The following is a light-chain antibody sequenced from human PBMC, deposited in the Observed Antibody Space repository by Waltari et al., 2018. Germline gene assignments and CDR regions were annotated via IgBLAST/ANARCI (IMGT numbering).Light chain of an antibody. CDR1: QSVLDNSNQRNY. CDR3: QQYYTAPYT. Sequence: DIVMTQSPDSQAVSLGERATINCRSSQSVLDNSNQRNYLTWYQQKAGQPPRLLISWASTRESGVPDRFSGSGSGTDFTLTISSLQAEDVAVYYCQQYYTAPYTFGQGAKLEIK. CDR2: WAS. J-gene: IGKJ2*01. V-gene: IGKV4-1*01.